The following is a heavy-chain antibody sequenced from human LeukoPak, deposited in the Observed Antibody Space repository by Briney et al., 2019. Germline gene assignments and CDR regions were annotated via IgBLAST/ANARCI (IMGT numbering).Heavy chain of an antibody. CDR1: GFTFSSYS. V-gene: IGHV3-21*01. D-gene: IGHD5-18*01. Sequence: TGGSLRLSCAASGFTFSSYSMTWVRQAPGKGLEWVSSISSSSSYIYYADSVKGRFTISRDNAKNSLYLQMNSLRAEDTAVYYCARDLGVAMAVFDYWGQGTLVTVSS. CDR2: ISSSSSYI. J-gene: IGHJ4*02. CDR3: ARDLGVAMAVFDY.